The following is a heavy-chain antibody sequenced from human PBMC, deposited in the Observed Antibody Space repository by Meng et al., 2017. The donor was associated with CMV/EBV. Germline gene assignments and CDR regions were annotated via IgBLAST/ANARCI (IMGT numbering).Heavy chain of an antibody. CDR3: ARDLGYCSGGSCSPRRSWFDP. CDR1: GFTFRSYA. Sequence: GESLKISCAAFGFTFRSYAMHWVRQAPGKGLEWVAVISYDGSNKYYADSVKGRFTISRDNSKNTLYLQMNSLRAEDTAVYYCARDLGYCSGGSCSPRRSWFDPWGQGTLVTVSS. D-gene: IGHD2-15*01. CDR2: ISYDGSNK. V-gene: IGHV3-30-3*01. J-gene: IGHJ5*02.